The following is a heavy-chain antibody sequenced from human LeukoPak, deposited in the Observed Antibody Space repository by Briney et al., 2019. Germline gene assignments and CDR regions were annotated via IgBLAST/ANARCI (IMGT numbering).Heavy chain of an antibody. J-gene: IGHJ5*02. CDR3: ARVRYQYYYDSSGYQNWFDP. D-gene: IGHD3-22*01. V-gene: IGHV1-8*02. Sequence: ASVKVSCKASGYTFTSYVISWVRQATGQGLEWMGWMNPNSGNTDYAQKFQGRVTMTRNTSISTAYMELTSLRSEDTAVYYCARVRYQYYYDSSGYQNWFDPWGQGTLLTVSS. CDR1: GYTFTSYV. CDR2: MNPNSGNT.